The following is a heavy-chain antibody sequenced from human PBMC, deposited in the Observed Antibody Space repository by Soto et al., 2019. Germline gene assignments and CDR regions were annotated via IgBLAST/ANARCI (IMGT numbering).Heavy chain of an antibody. V-gene: IGHV4-34*01. CDR1: GGSFSGYY. CDR2: INHSGST. D-gene: IGHD3-3*01. J-gene: IGHJ3*02. CDR3: ARRSTIFGVVIIWKSDAVDI. Sequence: SETLSLTCAVYGGSFSGYYWSWIRQPPGKGLEWIGEINHSGSTNYNPSLKSRVTISVDTSKNQFYLKLSSVTAADTAVYYCARRSTIFGVVIIWKSDAVDIWGKGPMVT.